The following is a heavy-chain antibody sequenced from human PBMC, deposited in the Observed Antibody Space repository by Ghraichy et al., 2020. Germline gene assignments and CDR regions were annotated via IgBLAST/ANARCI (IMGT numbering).Heavy chain of an antibody. J-gene: IGHJ3*02. V-gene: IGHV4-59*08. CDR2: IYYSGST. Sequence: SETLSLTCTVSGGSISSYYWSWIRQPPGKGLEWIGYIYYSGSTNYNPSLKSRVTISVDTSKNQFSLKLSSVTAADTAVYYCARVGSERDGYNRDAFDIWGQGTMVTVSS. CDR1: GGSISSYY. CDR3: ARVGSERDGYNRDAFDI. D-gene: IGHD5-24*01.